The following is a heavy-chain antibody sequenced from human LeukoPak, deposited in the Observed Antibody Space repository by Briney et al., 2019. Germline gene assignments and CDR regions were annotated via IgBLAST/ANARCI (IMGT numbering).Heavy chain of an antibody. J-gene: IGHJ4*02. CDR2: ISYGGSNK. V-gene: IGHV3-30*18. CDR3: AKDVGMIGYCSGGSCYAIDY. CDR1: GFTFSSYG. Sequence: GGSPRLSCAASGFTFSSYGMHWVRQAPGKGLEWVAVISYGGSNKFYADSVKGRFTISRDNSKNTLYLQMNSLRAEDTAVYYCAKDVGMIGYCSGGSCYAIDYWRQGTLVTVSS. D-gene: IGHD2-15*01.